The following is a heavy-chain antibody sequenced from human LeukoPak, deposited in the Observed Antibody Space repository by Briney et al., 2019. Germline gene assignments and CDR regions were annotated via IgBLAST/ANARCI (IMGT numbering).Heavy chain of an antibody. CDR1: GGSISRYY. J-gene: IGHJ4*02. CDR2: IHYSGST. CDR3: ARWGYFDSSTYFVVEY. D-gene: IGHD3-22*01. Sequence: SETLSLTCAVSGGSISRYYWNWIRQPPGERLEWIGWIHYSGSTAYNPSLESRVTMSVDTSKNRISLKMTSVTAADTATYYCARWGYFDSSTYFVVEYWGQGVLVTVSS. V-gene: IGHV4-59*01.